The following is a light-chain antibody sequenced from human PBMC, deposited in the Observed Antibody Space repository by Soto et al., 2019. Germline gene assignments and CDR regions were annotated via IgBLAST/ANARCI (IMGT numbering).Light chain of an antibody. J-gene: IGKJ3*01. V-gene: IGKV3-20*01. CDR1: QSVVSTY. CDR2: GTS. Sequence: EIVLTQSPGTLSLSPGERASLSCRASQSVVSTYLAWYQHKPGQAPSLLIYGTSNRATGIPDRFSGSGSGTDFSLTISRLEPEDFAVYYCLQYSNSPSRGFTFVPGTKVDIK. CDR3: LQYSNSPSRGFT.